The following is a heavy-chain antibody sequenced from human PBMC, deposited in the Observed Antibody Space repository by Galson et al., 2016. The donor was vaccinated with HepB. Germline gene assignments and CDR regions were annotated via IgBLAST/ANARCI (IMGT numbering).Heavy chain of an antibody. V-gene: IGHV3-33*01. CDR3: TRDPFPGAFDV. CDR1: GLTFRNYG. D-gene: IGHD1-1*01. J-gene: IGHJ3*01. Sequence: SLRLSCAASGLTFRNYGMHWVRQAPGKGLEWVAVIWYDGSNKNYVDSVKGRFTISRDNSKNTLYLQMNSLRADDTAVYYCTRDPFPGAFDVWGQGTMVIVAS. CDR2: IWYDGSNK.